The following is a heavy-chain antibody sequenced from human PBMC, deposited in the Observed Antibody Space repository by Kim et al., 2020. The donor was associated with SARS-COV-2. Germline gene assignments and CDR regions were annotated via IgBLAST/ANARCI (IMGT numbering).Heavy chain of an antibody. CDR3: ARRRGSGSLV. CDR2: EK. D-gene: IGHD3-10*01. Sequence: EKYYVEPVKGRFTISRDNAKNSLYLQMNSLRAEDTAVYYCARRRGSGSLVWGQGTTVTVSS. J-gene: IGHJ6*02. V-gene: IGHV3-7*04.